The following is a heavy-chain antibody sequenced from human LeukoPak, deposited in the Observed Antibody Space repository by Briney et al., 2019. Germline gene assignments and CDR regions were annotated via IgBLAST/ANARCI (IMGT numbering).Heavy chain of an antibody. J-gene: IGHJ4*02. CDR1: GFTFSSYG. Sequence: TGGSLRLSCAASGFTFSSYGMHWVRQAPGKGLEWVAVISYDGSNKYYADSVKGRFTISRDNSKNTLYLQMNSLIAEDTAVYYCARRYSTNWANDYWGQGTLVTVSS. CDR3: ARRYSTNWANDY. CDR2: ISYDGSNK. V-gene: IGHV3-30*03. D-gene: IGHD6-13*01.